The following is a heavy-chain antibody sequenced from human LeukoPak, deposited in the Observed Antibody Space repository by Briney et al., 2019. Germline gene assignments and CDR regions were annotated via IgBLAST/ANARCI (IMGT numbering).Heavy chain of an antibody. CDR2: IYYSGST. Sequence: SEPLSLTCTVSGGSVSSGSYYWSWIRQPPGKGLEWIGYIYYSGSTNYNPSLKSRVTISVDTSKNQFSLKLSSVTAADTAVYYCARGFYYYGSGSYRNFDYWGQGTLVTVSS. J-gene: IGHJ4*02. CDR3: ARGFYYYGSGSYRNFDY. D-gene: IGHD3-10*01. CDR1: GGSVSSGSYY. V-gene: IGHV4-61*01.